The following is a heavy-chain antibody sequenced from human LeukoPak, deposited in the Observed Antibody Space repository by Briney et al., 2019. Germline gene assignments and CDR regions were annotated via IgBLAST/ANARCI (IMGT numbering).Heavy chain of an antibody. D-gene: IGHD3-10*01. Sequence: GGSLRLSCAASGFTFSDYYMSWIRQAPGKGLEWVASIKEDGSDKYYVESVEGRFTISRENARNSLYLQMNSLRAEDTAVYYCARVLWFGGIYYFDYWGQGTLVTVSS. V-gene: IGHV3-7*04. CDR2: IKEDGSDK. CDR3: ARVLWFGGIYYFDY. J-gene: IGHJ4*02. CDR1: GFTFSDYY.